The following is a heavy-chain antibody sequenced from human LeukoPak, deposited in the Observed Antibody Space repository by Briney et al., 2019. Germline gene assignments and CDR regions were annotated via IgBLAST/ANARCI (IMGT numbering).Heavy chain of an antibody. V-gene: IGHV3-9*01. CDR2: ISCNSGSI. CDR1: GFTFDDYA. Sequence: GGSLRLSCAASGFTFDDYAMHWVRQAPGKGLEWVSGISCNSGSIGYADSVKGRFTISRDNAKNSLYLQMNSLRAGDTAVYYCARGAGYCSGGSCYSFGMDVWGQGTTVTVSS. D-gene: IGHD2-15*01. J-gene: IGHJ6*02. CDR3: ARGAGYCSGGSCYSFGMDV.